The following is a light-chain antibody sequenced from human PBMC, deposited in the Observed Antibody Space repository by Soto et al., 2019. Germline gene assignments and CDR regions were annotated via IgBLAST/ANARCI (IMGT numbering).Light chain of an antibody. CDR1: QSVSSSY. CDR3: QQSGSSPRT. CDR2: GAS. V-gene: IGKV3-20*01. J-gene: IGKJ1*01. Sequence: EIVLTQSPGTLSLSQGARATLYCRASQSVSSSYLAWYQQKPCQAPWLLIYGASSRATGIPDRFSRSVSGTDFTLTLRSLEPEDFAVYYGQQSGSSPRTFGPLTKVDIK.